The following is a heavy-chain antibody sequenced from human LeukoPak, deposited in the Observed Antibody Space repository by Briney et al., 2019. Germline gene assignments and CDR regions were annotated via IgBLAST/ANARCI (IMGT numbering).Heavy chain of an antibody. CDR3: ARGSLGADY. CDR1: GASISSGSYY. V-gene: IGHV4-61*02. J-gene: IGHJ4*02. D-gene: IGHD1-26*01. Sequence: SQTLSLTCTVSGASISSGSYYWSWIRQPAGKGLEWIGRVSTSGSTNYNPSLQSRVTISVDTSKNQFSLKLTSVTVADTAVYFCARGSLGADYWGQGTLVTVSS. CDR2: VSTSGST.